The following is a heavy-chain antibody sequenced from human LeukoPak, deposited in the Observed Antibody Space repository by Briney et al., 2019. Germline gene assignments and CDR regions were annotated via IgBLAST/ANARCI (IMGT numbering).Heavy chain of an antibody. Sequence: SETLSLTCTVSGGSISSYYWSWIRQPPGKGLEWIGYIHYSGSTNYNPSLKSRVTISVDTSKNQFSLKLSSVTAADTAVYYCARDSEAYYDFWSGYYIGGFDYWGQGTLVTVSS. D-gene: IGHD3-3*01. J-gene: IGHJ4*02. CDR2: IHYSGST. CDR3: ARDSEAYYDFWSGYYIGGFDY. CDR1: GGSISSYY. V-gene: IGHV4-59*01.